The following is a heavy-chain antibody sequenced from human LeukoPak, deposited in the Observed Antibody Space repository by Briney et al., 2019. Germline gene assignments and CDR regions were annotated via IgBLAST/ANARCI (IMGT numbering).Heavy chain of an antibody. Sequence: ASVNVSCKASGGTFSSYAINWVRQATGRGLEWIGWMNPNSGNTGYAQKFQGRVTLTRSTSISTAYMELRSLTSEDTAVYYCARDYGGNSGWFDPWGQGTLVTVSS. J-gene: IGHJ5*02. CDR3: ARDYGGNSGWFDP. D-gene: IGHD4-23*01. CDR2: MNPNSGNT. V-gene: IGHV1-8*02. CDR1: GGTFSSYA.